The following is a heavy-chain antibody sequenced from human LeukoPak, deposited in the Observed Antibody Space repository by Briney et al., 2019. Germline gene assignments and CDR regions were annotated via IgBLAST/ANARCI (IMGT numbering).Heavy chain of an antibody. Sequence: GSLRLSCAASGFTFSSYAMSWVRQAPGKGLEWVSAISCSGGSTYYADSVKGRFTISRDNSKNTLYLQMDSLRAEDTAVYYCAKDGNIVVVPAARYNWFDPWGQGTLVTVSS. CDR3: AKDGNIVVVPAARYNWFDP. CDR2: ISCSGGST. D-gene: IGHD2-2*01. V-gene: IGHV3-23*01. CDR1: GFTFSSYA. J-gene: IGHJ5*02.